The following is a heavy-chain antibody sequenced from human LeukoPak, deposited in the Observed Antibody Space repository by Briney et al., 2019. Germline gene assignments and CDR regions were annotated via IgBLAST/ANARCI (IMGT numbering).Heavy chain of an antibody. J-gene: IGHJ4*02. D-gene: IGHD3-9*01. CDR1: GFTFSSYS. CDR3: AKESAYYDIQTPPDY. V-gene: IGHV3-21*04. CDR2: ISSSSSYI. Sequence: GGSLRLSCAASGFTFSSYSMNWVRQAPGKGLEWVSSISSSSSYIYYADSVKGRFTISRDNSKNTLYLQMNSLRAEDTAVYYCAKESAYYDIQTPPDYWGQGTLVTVSS.